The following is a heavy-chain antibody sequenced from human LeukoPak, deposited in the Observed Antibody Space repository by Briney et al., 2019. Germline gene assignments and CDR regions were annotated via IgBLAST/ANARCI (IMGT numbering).Heavy chain of an antibody. D-gene: IGHD5-12*01. J-gene: IGHJ4*02. Sequence: GGSLRLSCAASGFNFTAYAMTWVRQAPGKGLEWVSVISGNGGTTYYADSVKGRFTISRDNSKTTVYLQMNSLKAEDTAVYFCARDPRGDTGYDYRGPDTNYFDHRGQGNLVTVSS. CDR3: ARDPRGDTGYDYRGPDTNYFDH. CDR2: ISGNGGTT. V-gene: IGHV3-23*01. CDR1: GFNFTAYA.